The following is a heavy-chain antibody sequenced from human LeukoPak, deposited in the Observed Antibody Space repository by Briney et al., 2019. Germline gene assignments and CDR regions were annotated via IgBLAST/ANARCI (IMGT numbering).Heavy chain of an antibody. CDR1: GFTFSSYS. J-gene: IGHJ6*02. CDR2: ISSSSSYI. Sequence: GGSLRLSCAASGFTFSSYSMNWVRQAPGKGLEWVSSISSSSSYIYYADSVKGRFTISRDNSKNTLYLQMNSLRAEDTAVYYCARAGTCSGGSCYSHYYYGMDVWGQGTTVTVSS. V-gene: IGHV3-21*01. CDR3: ARAGTCSGGSCYSHYYYGMDV. D-gene: IGHD2-15*01.